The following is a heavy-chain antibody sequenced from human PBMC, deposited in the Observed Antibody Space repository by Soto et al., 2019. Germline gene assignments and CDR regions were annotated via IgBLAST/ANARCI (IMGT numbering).Heavy chain of an antibody. CDR3: ASGLSGARGAFDM. V-gene: IGHV3-72*01. Sequence: EVQLVESGGGLVQPGGSLRLSCATSGFSFSDHHMDWVRQAPGKGLEWVGRSRNKANSYTTEYAASAKGRFTISRDDSKSSLYLQMNSLKTEDTALYYCASGLSGARGAFDMWGQGTMVTVFS. J-gene: IGHJ3*02. CDR2: SRNKANSYTT. D-gene: IGHD2-21*02. CDR1: GFSFSDHH.